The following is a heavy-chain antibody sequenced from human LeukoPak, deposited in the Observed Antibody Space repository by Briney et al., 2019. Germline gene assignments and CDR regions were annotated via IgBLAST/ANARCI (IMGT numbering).Heavy chain of an antibody. J-gene: IGHJ4*02. CDR2: TYSGGNT. CDR1: GFTVSSNS. D-gene: IGHD6-19*01. CDR3: VKDSVVVAGLVNYFDY. Sequence: GGSLRLSCTVSGFTVSSNSMSWVRQAPGKGLEWVSFTYSGGNTLYSDSVKGRFTISRDNSKNTLYLQMKGLRAEDTAVYYCVKDSVVVAGLVNYFDYWGQGTLVTVSS. V-gene: IGHV3-53*01.